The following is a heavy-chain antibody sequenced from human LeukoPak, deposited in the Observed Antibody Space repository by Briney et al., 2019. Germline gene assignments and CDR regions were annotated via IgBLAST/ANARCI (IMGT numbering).Heavy chain of an antibody. V-gene: IGHV3-64*04. CDR3: AKVGQGRLVLTGYRHFDY. D-gene: IGHD3-9*01. CDR2: IRSSGGGT. Sequence: PGGSLRLSCSASGFTFSSYAMHWVRQAPGKGLEYVSAIRSSGGGTYYASSVKGRFTISRDNSKNTLYLQMNSLRAEDTAVYYRAKVGQGRLVLTGYRHFDYWGQGTLVTVSS. CDR1: GFTFSSYA. J-gene: IGHJ4*02.